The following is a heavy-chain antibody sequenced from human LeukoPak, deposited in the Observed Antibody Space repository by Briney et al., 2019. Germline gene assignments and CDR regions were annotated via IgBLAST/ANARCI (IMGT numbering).Heavy chain of an antibody. CDR2: ISSSSSYI. CDR3: ARVYYDSSGQRFDP. D-gene: IGHD3-22*01. V-gene: IGHV3-21*04. Sequence: AGGSLRLSCAASGFTFSSYNMNWVRQAPGKGLEWVSSISSSSSYIDYADSVKGRFTISRDNSKNTLYLQMNSLRAEDTAVYYCARVYYDSSGQRFDPWGQGTLVTVSS. J-gene: IGHJ5*02. CDR1: GFTFSSYN.